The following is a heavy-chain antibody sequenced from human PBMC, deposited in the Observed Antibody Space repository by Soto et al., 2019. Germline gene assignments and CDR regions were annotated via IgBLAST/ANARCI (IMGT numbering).Heavy chain of an antibody. J-gene: IGHJ6*02. Sequence: GESLKISCKGSGYSFTSYWIGWVRQMPGKGLEWMGIIYPGDSDTRYSPSFQGQVTISADKSISTAYLQWSSLKASDTAMYYCARTHGLTPLYYYGMDVWGQGTTVTVSS. V-gene: IGHV5-51*01. CDR1: GYSFTSYW. CDR2: IYPGDSDT. CDR3: ARTHGLTPLYYYGMDV.